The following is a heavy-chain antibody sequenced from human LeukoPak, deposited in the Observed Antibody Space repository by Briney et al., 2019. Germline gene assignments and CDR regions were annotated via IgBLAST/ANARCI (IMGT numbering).Heavy chain of an antibody. CDR1: GFTFSSYA. V-gene: IGHV3-64*01. CDR2: ISSNGGST. Sequence: GGSLRLSCAASGFTFSSYAMHWVRQAPGKGLEYVSAISSNGGSTYYANSVKGRFTISRDNSKNTLYLQMNSLRAEDTAVYYCARFTPYMDVWGKGTTVTISS. J-gene: IGHJ6*03. CDR3: ARFTPYMDV.